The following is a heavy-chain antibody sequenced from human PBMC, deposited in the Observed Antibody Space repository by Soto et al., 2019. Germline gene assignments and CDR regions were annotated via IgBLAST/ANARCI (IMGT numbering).Heavy chain of an antibody. CDR2: IHSHSAST. V-gene: IGHV4-39*01. J-gene: IGHJ6*02. CDR3: ARPGDAYGLDV. Sequence: SETLSLTCSVSGASVTRSSYYWAWIRQPPGQGLESIASIHSHSASTYYDPSLRGRGLISVDSSRNHLSLILSSVTVADTAVYYCARPGDAYGLDVWGQGTTVTVSS. D-gene: IGHD2-21*02. CDR1: GASVTRSSYY.